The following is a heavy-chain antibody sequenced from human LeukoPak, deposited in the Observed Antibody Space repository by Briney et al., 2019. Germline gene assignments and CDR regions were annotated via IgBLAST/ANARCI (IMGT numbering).Heavy chain of an antibody. Sequence: GGSLRLSCAASGFIFSNYAMQWVRQAPGMGLEWVAFIRYDGGNTYYADSVKGRFTISRDNSKNTMYLQMNSLRAEDTAVYYCARDYPYGYYMNVWGNGTTVTVSS. D-gene: IGHD4-17*01. CDR2: IRYDGGNT. CDR1: GFIFSNYA. V-gene: IGHV3-30*02. J-gene: IGHJ6*03. CDR3: ARDYPYGYYMNV.